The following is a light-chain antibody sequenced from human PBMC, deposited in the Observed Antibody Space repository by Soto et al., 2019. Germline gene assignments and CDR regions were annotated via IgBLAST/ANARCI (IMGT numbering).Light chain of an antibody. CDR2: SAS. CDR1: QSVNSRF. J-gene: IGKJ2*01. CDR3: QQYGSSPRYT. V-gene: IGKV3-20*01. Sequence: EIVLTQSPGTLSLSPGERATLSCRASQSVNSRFLAWYQQKPGQAPRLLLYSASSRASGIPDRFSGSGSGTAFTLTISRLEPEDFAVYFCQQYGSSPRYTFGQGTKLEIK.